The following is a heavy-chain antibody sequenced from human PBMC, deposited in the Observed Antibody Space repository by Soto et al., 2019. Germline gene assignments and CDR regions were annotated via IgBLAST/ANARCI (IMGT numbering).Heavy chain of an antibody. CDR1: GASITTYY. CDR2: ISYSGST. J-gene: IGHJ4*02. Sequence: SETLSLTCSVSGASITTYYWSWIRQPPGKGLEWIGSISYSGSTKYNPSLESRVMMSLDTSKNQSSLRLTSVTAEDTALYYCAKDSRYCSSTTCYTFDYWGQGTLVTVSS. V-gene: IGHV4-59*01. D-gene: IGHD2-2*01. CDR3: AKDSRYCSSTTCYTFDY.